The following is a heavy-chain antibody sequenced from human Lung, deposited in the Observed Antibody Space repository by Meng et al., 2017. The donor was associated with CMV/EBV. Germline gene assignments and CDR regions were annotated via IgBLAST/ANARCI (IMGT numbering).Heavy chain of an antibody. J-gene: IGHJ4*02. V-gene: IGHV4-4*02. Sequence: QVALHEAALVCVERSVTLSLTGVVSGGSSSSSNWWSWGRQPPGKGLEWIGEIYHSGSTNYNPSLKSQVTISVDKSKNQFSLKLSSVTAADTAVYYCARVVTALWGYYFDYWGQGTLVTVSS. D-gene: IGHD2-21*02. CDR3: ARVVTALWGYYFDY. CDR1: GGSSSSSNW. CDR2: IYHSGST.